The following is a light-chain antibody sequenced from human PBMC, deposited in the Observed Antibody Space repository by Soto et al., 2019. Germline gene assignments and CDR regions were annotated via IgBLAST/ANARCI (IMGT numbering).Light chain of an antibody. CDR1: QSINTN. J-gene: IGKJ5*01. CDR3: QQYKDYPIT. CDR2: KAS. V-gene: IGKV1-5*03. Sequence: IHMTQSPSTLSASVGDRVTITFQASQSINTNLAWYHQKPGKAPKLLIYKASTLQTGVPSRFSGSGSGTEFTLTISSLQPDDFASYYCQQYKDYPITFGQGTRLETK.